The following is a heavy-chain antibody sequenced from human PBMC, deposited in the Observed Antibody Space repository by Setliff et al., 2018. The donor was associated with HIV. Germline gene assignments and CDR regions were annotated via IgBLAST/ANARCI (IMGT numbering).Heavy chain of an antibody. J-gene: IGHJ5*02. CDR1: GYTFTSYY. CDR2: IHPSGGST. V-gene: IGHV1-46*01. D-gene: IGHD2-15*01. Sequence: ASVKVSCKASGYTFTSYYIHWVRQAPGQGLEWMGVIHPSGGSTSYAQSFQDRVTMTRDTSTSTVYMELSSLRSEDTAVYYCARVRYCSGGSCYGGEYWFDPWAQGTLVTVSS. CDR3: ARVRYCSGGSCYGGEYWFDP.